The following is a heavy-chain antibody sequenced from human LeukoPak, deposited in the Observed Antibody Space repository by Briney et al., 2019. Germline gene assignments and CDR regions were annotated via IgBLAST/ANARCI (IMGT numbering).Heavy chain of an antibody. Sequence: PGGSLRLSCAASGFTFSSYDMHWVRQPTGKGLEWVSAIGTAGDTYYSHSVKGRFTISRENAENSLYLHMNSLSAGDTAVYFCARGHMLTGYYNFAWFDPWGQGTLVTVSS. CDR1: GFTFSSYD. J-gene: IGHJ5*02. CDR2: IGTAGDT. D-gene: IGHD3-9*01. V-gene: IGHV3-13*01. CDR3: ARGHMLTGYYNFAWFDP.